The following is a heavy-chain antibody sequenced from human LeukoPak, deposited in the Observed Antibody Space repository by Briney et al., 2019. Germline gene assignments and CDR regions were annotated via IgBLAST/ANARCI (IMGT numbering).Heavy chain of an antibody. CDR3: VEGGDYGAFDI. Sequence: PSETLSLTCTVSGGSISSYYWSWIRQPPGKGLEWIGYIYYSGSTNYNPSLKSRVTISVDTSKNQFSLKLSSVTAADTAVYYCVEGGDYGAFDIWGQGTMVTVSS. J-gene: IGHJ3*02. V-gene: IGHV4-59*01. CDR1: GGSISSYY. D-gene: IGHD4-17*01. CDR2: IYYSGST.